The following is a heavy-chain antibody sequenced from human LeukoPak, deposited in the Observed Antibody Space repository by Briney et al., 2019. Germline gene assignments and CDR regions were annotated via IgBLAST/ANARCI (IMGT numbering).Heavy chain of an antibody. CDR1: GYTFTSYD. CDR2: MNPNSGNT. J-gene: IGHJ6*03. CDR3: ARGQKGYGSGRPDYYYYYYMDV. D-gene: IGHD3-10*01. V-gene: IGHV1-8*01. Sequence: ASVTVSCKASGYTFTSYDINWVRQATGQGLEWMGWMNPNSGNTGYAQKFQGRVTMTWNTSISTAYMELSSLRSEDTAVYYCARGQKGYGSGRPDYYYYYYMDVWGKGTTVTVSS.